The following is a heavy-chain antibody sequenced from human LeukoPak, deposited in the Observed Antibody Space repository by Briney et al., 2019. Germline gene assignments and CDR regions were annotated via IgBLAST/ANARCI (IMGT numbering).Heavy chain of an antibody. V-gene: IGHV3-9*01. Sequence: GGSLRLSCAASGFTFDDYAMHWVRQAPGKGLEWVSGISWNSGSIGYADSVKGRFTISRDNAKNSLYLQVNSLRAEDTAVYYCAKDGSGWPLDAYYYYGMDVWGQGTTVTVSS. CDR1: GFTFDDYA. CDR3: AKDGSGWPLDAYYYYGMDV. J-gene: IGHJ6*02. CDR2: ISWNSGSI. D-gene: IGHD6-19*01.